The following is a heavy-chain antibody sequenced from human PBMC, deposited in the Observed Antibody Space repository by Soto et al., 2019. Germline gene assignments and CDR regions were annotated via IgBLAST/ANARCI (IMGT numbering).Heavy chain of an antibody. CDR1: GFTFSDYY. Sequence: QVQLVESGGGLVKPGGSLRLSCAASGFTFSDYYMSWIRQAPGKGLEWVSYISSSSSYTNYADSVKGRFTISRDNAKISLYVQMNSLRAEDTAVYYCAREPTGLEGDRNEETPWGQGTLVTVSS. V-gene: IGHV3-11*05. D-gene: IGHD1-1*01. CDR2: ISSSSSYT. CDR3: AREPTGLEGDRNEETP. J-gene: IGHJ5*02.